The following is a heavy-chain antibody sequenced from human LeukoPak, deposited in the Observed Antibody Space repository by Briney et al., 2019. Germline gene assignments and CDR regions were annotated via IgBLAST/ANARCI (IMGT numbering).Heavy chain of an antibody. D-gene: IGHD4-17*01. V-gene: IGHV4-59*08. CDR3: AGNYGDSPGTIDY. Sequence: SETLSLTCTVSGGPISSYYWSWIRQPPGKGLEWIGYIYYSGSTNYNPSLKSRVTISVDTSKNQFSLKLSSVTAADTAVYYCAGNYGDSPGTIDYWGQGTLVTVSS. CDR2: IYYSGST. CDR1: GGPISSYY. J-gene: IGHJ4*02.